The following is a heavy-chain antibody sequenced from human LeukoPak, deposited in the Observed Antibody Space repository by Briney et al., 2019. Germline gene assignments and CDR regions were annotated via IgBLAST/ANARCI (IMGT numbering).Heavy chain of an antibody. CDR1: GYTFTSYY. J-gene: IGHJ3*02. D-gene: IGHD1-20*01. CDR2: INPSGGST. Sequence: ASVKVSCKASGYTFTSYYMHWVRQAPGQGLEWMGIINPSGGSTSYAQKFQGRVTMTRDMSTSTVYMELSSLRSEDTAVYYCASPIGITGTTDAFDIWGQGTMVTVSS. CDR3: ASPIGITGTTDAFDI. V-gene: IGHV1-46*01.